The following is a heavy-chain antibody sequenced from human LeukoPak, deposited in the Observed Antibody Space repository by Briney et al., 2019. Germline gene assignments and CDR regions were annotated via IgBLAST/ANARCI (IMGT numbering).Heavy chain of an antibody. CDR1: GYTFSDFG. J-gene: IGHJ4*02. CDR2: ISTYNGNT. V-gene: IGHV1-18*01. Sequence: ASVKVSCKASGYTFSDFGISWVRQAPGQGLEWMGWISTYNGNTNYAQKLQGRVAINTDTSTSTAHMELRSLRSDDTAVYYCARDCDRSGYYCYWGQGTLVTVSS. D-gene: IGHD3-22*01. CDR3: ARDCDRSGYYCY.